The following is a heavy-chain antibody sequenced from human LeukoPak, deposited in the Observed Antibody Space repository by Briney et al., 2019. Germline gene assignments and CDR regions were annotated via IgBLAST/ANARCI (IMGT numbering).Heavy chain of an antibody. CDR2: IKQDESEK. Sequence: HSGGSLRLSCAASGFTFSSSWMSWVRQAPGKGLEWVATIKQDESEKYYVDSVKGRFTISRDNAKNSLYLQMNSLRAEDTAVYYCARPYSISWELDSWGQGTLVTVSS. D-gene: IGHD6-13*01. CDR1: GFTFSSSW. J-gene: IGHJ5*01. V-gene: IGHV3-7*01. CDR3: ARPYSISWELDS.